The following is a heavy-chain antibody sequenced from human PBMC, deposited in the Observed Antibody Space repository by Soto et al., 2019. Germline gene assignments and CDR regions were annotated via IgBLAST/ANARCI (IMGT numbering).Heavy chain of an antibody. V-gene: IGHV4-59*08. D-gene: IGHD5-18*01. Sequence: NPSETLSLTCSVSGGSISSHSWNWIRQPPGRGLEWIGHVYSSGSTNYNPSLESRVTISVDTSKNQFSLKLTSLTAADTAVYYCARRVQANSAVVQGNWLDPRGQGTLVTVSS. CDR3: ARRVQANSAVVQGNWLDP. CDR1: GGSISSHS. J-gene: IGHJ5*02. CDR2: VYSSGST.